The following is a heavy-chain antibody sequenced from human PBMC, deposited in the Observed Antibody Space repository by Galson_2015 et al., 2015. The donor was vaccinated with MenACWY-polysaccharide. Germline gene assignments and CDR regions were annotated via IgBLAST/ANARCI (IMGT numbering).Heavy chain of an antibody. CDR3: AKKASSSRYYFDY. J-gene: IGHJ4*02. D-gene: IGHD6-6*01. Sequence: SLRLSCAASGFTFSSYGMHWVRQAPGKGLEWLAFTRADGSKKYYADSVKGRFTISRDDSKNTLYLQMDSLRAEDTAVYFCAKKASSSRYYFDYWGQGALVTVSS. CDR1: GFTFSSYG. CDR2: TRADGSKK. V-gene: IGHV3-30*02.